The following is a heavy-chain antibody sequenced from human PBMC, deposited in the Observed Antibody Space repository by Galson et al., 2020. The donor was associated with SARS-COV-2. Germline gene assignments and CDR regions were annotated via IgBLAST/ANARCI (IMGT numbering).Heavy chain of an antibody. J-gene: IGHJ6*03. D-gene: IGHD3-9*01. CDR2: IYYSGST. V-gene: IGHV4-59*01. Sequence: SETLSLTCTVSGGSISSYYWSWIRQPPGKGLEWIGYIYYSGSTNYNPSLKSRVTISVDTSKNQFSLKLSSVTAADTAVYYCARGPNSPLRYFDWSPNYYYYYYMDVWGKGTTVTVSS. CDR1: GGSISSYY. CDR3: ARGPNSPLRYFDWSPNYYYYYYMDV.